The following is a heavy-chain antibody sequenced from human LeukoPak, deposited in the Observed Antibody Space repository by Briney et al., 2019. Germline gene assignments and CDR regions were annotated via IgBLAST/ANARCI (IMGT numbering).Heavy chain of an antibody. D-gene: IGHD3-3*01. J-gene: IGHJ4*02. CDR1: GFTFTNYA. CDR3: ARDTYYDFWSGYPSRYFDY. V-gene: IGHV3-7*01. CDR2: IKQDGSEK. Sequence: GRSLRLSCAASGFTFTNYAMNWVRQAPGKGLEWVANIKQDGSEKYYVDSVKGRFTISRDNAKISLYLQMNSLRAEDTAVYYCARDTYYDFWSGYPSRYFDYWGQGTLVTVSS.